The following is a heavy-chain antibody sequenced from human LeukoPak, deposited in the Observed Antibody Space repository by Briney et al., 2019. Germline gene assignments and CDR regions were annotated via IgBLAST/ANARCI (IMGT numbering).Heavy chain of an antibody. J-gene: IGHJ6*03. CDR2: ISGSGGST. Sequence: GGSLRLSCTVSGFSLSSYAMSWVRQAPGKGLEWVSAISGSGGSTYYADSVKGRFTISRDNSKNTLYLQMNSLRAEDTAVYYCARRTTVTTDYYYYMDVWGKGTTVTVSS. CDR3: ARRTTVTTDYYYYMDV. D-gene: IGHD4-17*01. CDR1: GFSLSSYA. V-gene: IGHV3-23*01.